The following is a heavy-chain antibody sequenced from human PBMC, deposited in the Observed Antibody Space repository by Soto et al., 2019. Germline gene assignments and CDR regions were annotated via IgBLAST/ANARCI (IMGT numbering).Heavy chain of an antibody. V-gene: IGHV3-23*01. D-gene: IGHD5-12*01. CDR3: AKHQSLRWLPLESWFDP. J-gene: IGHJ5*02. CDR1: GFTFSSYA. CDR2: ISGSGGST. Sequence: GGSLRLSCAASGFTFSSYAMSWVRKAPGKGKVWVSAISGSGGSTYYADSVKGRFTISRDNSKNTLYLQMNSLRAEDTAVYYCAKHQSLRWLPLESWFDPWGQGTPVTVSS.